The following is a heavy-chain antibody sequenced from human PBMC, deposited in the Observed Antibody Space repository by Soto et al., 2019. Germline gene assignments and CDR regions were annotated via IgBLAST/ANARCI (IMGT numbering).Heavy chain of an antibody. CDR1: PYTVTRHY. CDR2: INPNSGGT. D-gene: IGHD3-22*01. CDR3: AREEQYYYDSSGYCNWFDP. V-gene: IGHV1-2*04. Sequence: SEKVAYKASPYTVTRHYMHLVRQAPGQGLEWIGWINPNSGGTNYSQKFQGWVTMTRDTSISTAYMELSRLRSDYTAVYYCAREEQYYYDSSGYCNWFDPWGQGTLVTVSS. J-gene: IGHJ5*02.